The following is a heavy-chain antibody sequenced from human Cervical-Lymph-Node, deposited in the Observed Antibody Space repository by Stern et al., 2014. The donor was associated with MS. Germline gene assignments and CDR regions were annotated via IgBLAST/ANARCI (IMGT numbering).Heavy chain of an antibody. J-gene: IGHJ6*02. CDR1: GGTFSTYA. D-gene: IGHD2-2*01. Sequence: QDQLVQSGAEVKKTGSSATVSCKASGGTFSTYAITWVRQAPGQGLEWIGRIIPAVDKVIYAQKFQGRLTITADKSTGTAYMEVRSLRFEDTATYYCAKLYCSSPSCYQAYGLDVWGQGTTVTVSS. V-gene: IGHV1-69*04. CDR2: IIPAVDKV. CDR3: AKLYCSSPSCYQAYGLDV.